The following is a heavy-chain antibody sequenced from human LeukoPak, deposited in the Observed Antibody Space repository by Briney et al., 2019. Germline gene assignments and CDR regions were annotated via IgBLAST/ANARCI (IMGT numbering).Heavy chain of an antibody. CDR3: ARAATAPLPNYYYYYGMDV. Sequence: PSETLSLTCTVSGGSISSYYWSWIRQPPGKGREWIGYIYYRGSTNYNPSLKSRVTISVDTSKNQFSLKLSSVTAADTAVYSCARAATAPLPNYYYYYGMDVWGQGTTVTVSS. D-gene: IGHD1-1*01. J-gene: IGHJ6*02. CDR2: IYYRGST. CDR1: GGSISSYY. V-gene: IGHV4-59*01.